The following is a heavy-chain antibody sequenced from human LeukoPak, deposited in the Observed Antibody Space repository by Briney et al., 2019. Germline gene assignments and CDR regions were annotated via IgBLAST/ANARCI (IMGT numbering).Heavy chain of an antibody. CDR2: INPNSGGT. D-gene: IGHD4-17*01. CDR1: GYTFTGYY. CDR3: ARDYGDYFEWGH. J-gene: IGHJ4*02. V-gene: IGHV1-2*02. Sequence: ASVKVSCKSSGYTFTGYYMHWVRQAPGQGLEWMGWINPNSGGTNYAQKFQGRVTMTRDTSISTAYMELSRLRSDDTAVYYCARDYGDYFEWGHWGQGTLVTVSS.